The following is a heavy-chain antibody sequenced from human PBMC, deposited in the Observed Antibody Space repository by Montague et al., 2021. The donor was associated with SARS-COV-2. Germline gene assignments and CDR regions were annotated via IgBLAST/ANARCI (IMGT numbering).Heavy chain of an antibody. Sequence: VKPTQTLTLTCTFSGFSLSTSGMCVSWIRQPPGKALEWLALIDWDDDKYYSTSLKTRLTISKDTSKNQVVLTMTNMDPVDTATYYCARIPYDILTGYYSGFDYGGQGTLVTVSS. D-gene: IGHD3-9*01. CDR1: GFSLSTSGMC. J-gene: IGHJ4*02. CDR3: ARIPYDILTGYYSGFDY. V-gene: IGHV2-70*01. CDR2: IDWDDDK.